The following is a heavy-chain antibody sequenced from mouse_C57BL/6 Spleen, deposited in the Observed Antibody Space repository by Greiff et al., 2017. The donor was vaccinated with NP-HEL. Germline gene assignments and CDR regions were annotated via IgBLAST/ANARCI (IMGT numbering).Heavy chain of an antibody. J-gene: IGHJ2*01. CDR3: ARYYDYEGVFDY. V-gene: IGHV5-4*03. CDR2: ISDGGSYT. CDR1: GFTFSSYA. D-gene: IGHD2-4*01. Sequence: EVMLVESGGGLVKPGGSLKLSCAASGFTFSSYAMSWVRQTPEKRLEWVATISDGGSYTYYPDNVKGRFTISRDNAKNNLYLQMSHLKSEDTAMYYCARYYDYEGVFDYWGQGTTLTVSS.